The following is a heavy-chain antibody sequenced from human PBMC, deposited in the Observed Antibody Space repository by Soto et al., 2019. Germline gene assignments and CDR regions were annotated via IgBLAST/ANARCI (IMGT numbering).Heavy chain of an antibody. CDR3: ARSEGTGDSRPDYFDY. J-gene: IGHJ4*02. V-gene: IGHV1-69*01. CDR2: IIPIFGTA. CDR1: GGTFSSYA. D-gene: IGHD7-27*01. Sequence: QVQLVQSGAEVKKPGSSVKVSCKASGGTFSSYAISWVRQAPGQGLEWMGGIIPIFGTANYAQKFQGRVTITADESTSTDYMELSSLRSEDTAVYYCARSEGTGDSRPDYFDYWGQGTLVTVSS.